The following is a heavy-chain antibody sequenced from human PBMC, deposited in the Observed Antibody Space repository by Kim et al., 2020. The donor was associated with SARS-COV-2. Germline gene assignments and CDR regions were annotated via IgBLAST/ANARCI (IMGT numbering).Heavy chain of an antibody. CDR1: GFTFSSYG. CDR2: ISYDGSNK. V-gene: IGHV3-33*05. Sequence: GGSLRLSCAASGFTFSSYGMHWVRQAPGKGLEWVAVISYDGSNKYYADSVKGRFTISRDNSKNTLYLQMNSLRAEDTAVYYCASSLYVRGVRGMDVWGQG. J-gene: IGHJ6*02. CDR3: ASSLYVRGVRGMDV. D-gene: IGHD3-10*02.